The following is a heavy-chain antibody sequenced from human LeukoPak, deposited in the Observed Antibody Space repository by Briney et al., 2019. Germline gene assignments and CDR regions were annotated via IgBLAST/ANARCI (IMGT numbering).Heavy chain of an antibody. V-gene: IGHV3-48*01. CDR2: ISSTRSPI. CDR1: GFTFSSYS. CDR3: ATESIPDY. Sequence: PGGSLRLSCAASGFTFSSYSMHWVRQAPGKGLEWVSYISSTRSPIHYADSVKGRFTISRDNAKNSLYLQMNSLRAEDTAVYYCATESIPDYWGQGTLVTVSP. D-gene: IGHD2/OR15-2a*01. J-gene: IGHJ4*02.